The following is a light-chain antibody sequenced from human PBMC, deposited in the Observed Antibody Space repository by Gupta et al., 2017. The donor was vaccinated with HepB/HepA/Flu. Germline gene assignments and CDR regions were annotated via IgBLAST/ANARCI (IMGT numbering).Light chain of an antibody. Sequence: EIVLTQSPATLSLSPGERATLSCRASQSVSSNLAWYQQKPGQAPRLLIYDASNRATGIPARFRGRGAGTDFTLTISSLEPEDFAVYYCQQRFNWPEWTFGQGTKVEV. CDR1: QSVSSN. V-gene: IGKV3-11*01. CDR3: QQRFNWPEWT. J-gene: IGKJ1*01. CDR2: DAS.